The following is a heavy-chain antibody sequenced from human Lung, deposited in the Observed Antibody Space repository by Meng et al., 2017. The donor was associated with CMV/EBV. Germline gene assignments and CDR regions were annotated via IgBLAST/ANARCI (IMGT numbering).Heavy chain of an antibody. Sequence: ASAKVFCKASGYTFTTYGITWVRQAPGQGLQWMGWNSTYSGDTHYAQKLQGRVTMITDTSTSTAYMELRGLESDETDVYYCARDLRTYCSRTNCYSGDWGQGXLVTVSS. V-gene: IGHV1-18*01. D-gene: IGHD2-2*02. CDR3: ARDLRTYCSRTNCYSGD. J-gene: IGHJ4*01. CDR2: NSTYSGDT. CDR1: GYTFTTYG.